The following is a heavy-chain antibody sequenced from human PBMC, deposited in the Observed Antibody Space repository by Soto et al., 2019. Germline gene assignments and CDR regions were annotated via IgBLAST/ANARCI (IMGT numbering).Heavy chain of an antibody. CDR2: INHSGTT. J-gene: IGHJ4*02. D-gene: IGHD4-17*01. Sequence: SETLSLTCAVYGGSFSGYYWSWIRQPPGKGLEWIGEINHSGTTYYNASLQAPVSISADPSKNQFSLTMASVTAAHPAVYYCARQPTVTTPRRFLDYWGQGTLVTVSS. CDR1: GGSFSGYY. CDR3: ARQPTVTTPRRFLDY. V-gene: IGHV4-34*01.